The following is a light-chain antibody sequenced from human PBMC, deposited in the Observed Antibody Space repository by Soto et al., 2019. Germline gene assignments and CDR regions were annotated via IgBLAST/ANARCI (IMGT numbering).Light chain of an antibody. CDR3: PRYENLLVT. V-gene: IGKV1-33*01. Sequence: DIQMTQSPSSLSASVGDRVTITCQASQGISNYLNWYQQRPGKAPKLLIYGASNLETGVPSRFSGSGSGTAFTFTISSLQPEDIATYYCPRYENLLVTFGPGTKVDFK. CDR2: GAS. CDR1: QGISNY. J-gene: IGKJ3*01.